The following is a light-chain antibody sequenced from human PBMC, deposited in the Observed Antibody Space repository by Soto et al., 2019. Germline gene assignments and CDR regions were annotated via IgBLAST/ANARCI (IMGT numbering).Light chain of an antibody. CDR3: VAWDDSLSAWV. CDR1: SYNVGKNL. J-gene: IGLJ3*02. V-gene: IGLV1-47*01. Sequence: QSVLTQPPSASGTPGQRVTISCSGGSYNVGKNLVYWYQQRPGTAPKLIIFKNNQRPSGVPDRFSGSNSGSSASLAISGLRSEDEADYFCVAWDDSLSAWVFGGGTQLTVL. CDR2: KNN.